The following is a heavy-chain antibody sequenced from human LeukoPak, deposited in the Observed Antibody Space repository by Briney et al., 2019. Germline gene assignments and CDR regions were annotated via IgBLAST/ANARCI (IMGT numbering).Heavy chain of an antibody. D-gene: IGHD2-15*01. CDR1: GFAFSTCW. CDR2: ISGDGRAT. CDR3: TRSVSATRWFDP. V-gene: IGHV3-74*01. J-gene: IGHJ5*02. Sequence: GGSLRLSCAASGFAFSTCWMHWVRQAPGKGLVGVSRISGDGRATIYADSVKGRFTISRDNAENTMYLQMNSLTVEDTAVHYCTRSVSATRWFDPWGQRTLATASS.